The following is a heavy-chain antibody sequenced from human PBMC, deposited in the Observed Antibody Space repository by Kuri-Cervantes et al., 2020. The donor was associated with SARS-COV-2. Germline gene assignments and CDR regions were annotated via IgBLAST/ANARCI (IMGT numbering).Heavy chain of an antibody. Sequence: SETLSLTCTVSGGSISSYYWSWIRQPPGKGLEWIGYIYYSGSTYYNPSLKSRVTISVDTSKNQFSLKLSSVTAADTAVYYCARTYGSGTPPSYWGQGTLVTVSS. V-gene: IGHV4-59*12. J-gene: IGHJ4*02. CDR3: ARTYGSGTPPSY. D-gene: IGHD3-10*01. CDR2: IYYSGST. CDR1: GGSISSYY.